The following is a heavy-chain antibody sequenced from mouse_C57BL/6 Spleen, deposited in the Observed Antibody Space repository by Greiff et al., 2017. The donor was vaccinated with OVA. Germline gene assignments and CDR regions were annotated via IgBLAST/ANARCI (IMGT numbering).Heavy chain of an antibody. CDR3: ARGGKLLQGYFDV. J-gene: IGHJ1*03. V-gene: IGHV1-55*01. D-gene: IGHD1-1*02. Sequence: VQLQQSGAELVKPGASVKMSCKASGYTFTSYWITWVKQRPGQGLEWIGDIYPGSGSTNYNEKFKSKATLTVDTSSSTAYMQLSSLTSEDSAVYYCARGGKLLQGYFDVWGTGTTVTVSS. CDR1: GYTFTSYW. CDR2: IYPGSGST.